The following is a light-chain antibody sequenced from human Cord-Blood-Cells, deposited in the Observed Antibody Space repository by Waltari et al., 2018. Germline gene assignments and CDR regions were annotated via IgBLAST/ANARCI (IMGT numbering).Light chain of an antibody. V-gene: IGLV1-44*01. CDR3: AAWDDSLNGYV. J-gene: IGLJ1*01. CDR1: ISNLGSNT. CDR2: SNN. Sequence: QSVLTQPPSASGTPGQRVTISCSGSISNLGSNTVNWYQQLPGTAPKRLIYSNNQRPSGVPDRFSGSKSGTSASLAISGLQSEDEADYYCAAWDDSLNGYVFGTGTKVTVL.